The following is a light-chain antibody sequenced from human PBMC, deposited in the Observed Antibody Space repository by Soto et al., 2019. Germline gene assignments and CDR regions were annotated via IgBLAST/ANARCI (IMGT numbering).Light chain of an antibody. V-gene: IGLV2-23*02. J-gene: IGLJ3*02. Sequence: QAVVTQPAAVSGSLGQSITISCSGSGSDIGNYNLVSWYQQQPGKVPRLIIYEVNKGPSGVSNRFSGSKSGNTASLTISDLQPDDECLYYCCSYAGSSLWMFGGGTKVTVL. CDR2: EVN. CDR3: CSYAGSSLWM. CDR1: GSDIGNYNL.